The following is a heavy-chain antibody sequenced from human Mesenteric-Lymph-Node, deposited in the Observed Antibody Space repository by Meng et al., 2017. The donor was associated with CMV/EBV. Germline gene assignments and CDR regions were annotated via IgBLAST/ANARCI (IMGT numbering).Heavy chain of an antibody. CDR3: ASRAGCSSTSCYFDY. D-gene: IGHD2-2*01. Sequence: GESLKISCAASGFTFGSYAMSWVRQAPGKGLEWVSAISTSGDATYYADSVKGRFTISRDNSKNTLYLQMNSLRAEDTAVYYCASRAGCSSTSCYFDYWGQGTLVTVSS. J-gene: IGHJ4*02. V-gene: IGHV3-23*01. CDR1: GFTFGSYA. CDR2: ISTSGDAT.